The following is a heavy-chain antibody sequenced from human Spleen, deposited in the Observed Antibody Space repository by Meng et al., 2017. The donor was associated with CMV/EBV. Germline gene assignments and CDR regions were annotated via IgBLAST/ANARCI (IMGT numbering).Heavy chain of an antibody. Sequence: SETLSLTCTVSGGSISNYYWTWIRQPPGKGLEWIGYIYYTGSTNYNPSLKSRVTISVDTSKNQFSLKLSSVTAADTAVYYCARDKEGLQDAFDIWGQGTMVTVSS. V-gene: IGHV4-59*12. CDR1: GGSISNYY. CDR2: IYYTGST. J-gene: IGHJ3*02. CDR3: ARDKEGLQDAFDI. D-gene: IGHD4-11*01.